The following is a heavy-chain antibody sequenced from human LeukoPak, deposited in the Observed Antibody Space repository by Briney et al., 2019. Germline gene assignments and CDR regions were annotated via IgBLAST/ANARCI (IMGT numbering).Heavy chain of an antibody. Sequence: GGSLRLPCAASGFTFSSYWMSWVRQAPGKGLEWVANIKQDGSERYYVDSVKGRFTISRDNAKNSLYLQMSSLRAEGTAVYYCARGPSGGNGFSYWGQGTLVTVSS. CDR2: IKQDGSER. CDR3: ARGPSGGNGFSY. CDR1: GFTFSSYW. D-gene: IGHD2-15*01. V-gene: IGHV3-7*04. J-gene: IGHJ4*02.